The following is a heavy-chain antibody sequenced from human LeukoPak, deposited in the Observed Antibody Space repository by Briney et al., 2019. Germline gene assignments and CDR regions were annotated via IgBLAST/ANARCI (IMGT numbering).Heavy chain of an antibody. V-gene: IGHV1-8*01. CDR2: MNPNSGNT. CDR1: GYTFTSYD. CDR3: ARSPMVRGVPDY. D-gene: IGHD3-10*01. Sequence: GASVKVSCKASGYTFTSYDINWVRQATGQGLEWMGWMNPNSGNTGYAQKFQGRVTMTRNTSISTAYMELSRLRSDDTAVYYCARSPMVRGVPDYWGQGTLVTVSS. J-gene: IGHJ4*02.